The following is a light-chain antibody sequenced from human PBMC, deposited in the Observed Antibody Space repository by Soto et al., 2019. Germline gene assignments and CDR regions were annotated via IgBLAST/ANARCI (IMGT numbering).Light chain of an antibody. CDR2: GAS. J-gene: IGKJ4*01. CDR1: QSVSSSY. V-gene: IGKV3-20*01. Sequence: EIVLTQSPGTLSLSPGERATLSCRASQSVSSSYLAWYQQKPGQAPRLLIYGASSRATGIPDRFNGSGSGTDFTLTISRLEPEDFAVYYCQQYGSSPGGLTFGGGTKVEIK. CDR3: QQYGSSPGGLT.